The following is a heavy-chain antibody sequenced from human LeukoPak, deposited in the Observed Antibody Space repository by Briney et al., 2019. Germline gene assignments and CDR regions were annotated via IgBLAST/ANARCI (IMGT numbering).Heavy chain of an antibody. D-gene: IGHD6-13*01. J-gene: IGHJ6*04. CDR1: GYTFTSYG. CDR2: ISAYNGNT. Sequence: ASVKVSCKASGYTFTSYGISWVRQAPGQGLEWMGWISAYNGNTNYAQKLQGRVTMTTDTSTSTAYMELRSLGSDDTAVYYCARDLWPGIAADYYYYYGMDVWGKGTTVTVSS. CDR3: ARDLWPGIAADYYYYYGMDV. V-gene: IGHV1-18*04.